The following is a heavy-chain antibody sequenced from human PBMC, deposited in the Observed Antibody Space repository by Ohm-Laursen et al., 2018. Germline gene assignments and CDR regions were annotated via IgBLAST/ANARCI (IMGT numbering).Heavy chain of an antibody. Sequence: SVKVSCKASGYTFTTYNINWVRQAPGQGLEWMGWISAYDGNTNYAQALQGRVTMTTDTSTSTAYMELRNLTFDDTAVYYCARALTSTSRSYYYWGQGTLVTVSS. V-gene: IGHV1-18*01. CDR1: GYTFTTYN. CDR3: ARALTSTSRSYYY. J-gene: IGHJ4*02. CDR2: ISAYDGNT. D-gene: IGHD1-1*01.